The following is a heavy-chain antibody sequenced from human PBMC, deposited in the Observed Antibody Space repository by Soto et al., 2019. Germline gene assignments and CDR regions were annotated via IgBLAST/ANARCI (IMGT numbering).Heavy chain of an antibody. CDR1: GFTFTDYY. J-gene: IGHJ6*02. CDR3: ARDKGPRYYHYGMDV. CDR2: INFNSGGT. V-gene: IGHV1-2*02. Sequence: QVQLVQSGAEVKKPGASVKVSCRPSGFTFTDYYIHWVRQAPGQGLEWMGWINFNSGGTNYAQKFQGRVTMTSDPSISSAYTKLSSVSMERSRLRSDDTAIYYCARDKGPRYYHYGMDVWGQGTTVTVSS.